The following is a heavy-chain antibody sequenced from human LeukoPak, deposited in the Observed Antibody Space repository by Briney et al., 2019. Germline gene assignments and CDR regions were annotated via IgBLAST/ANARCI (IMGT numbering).Heavy chain of an antibody. CDR2: ISYDGSNE. CDR1: GFTFSSYV. CDR3: ARVGGITLALAPSPFPDYNYYYMDV. D-gene: IGHD3-10*01. V-gene: IGHV3-30*04. J-gene: IGHJ6*03. Sequence: GGSLRLSCAASGFTFSSYVMHWVRQAPGKGLEWVAIISYDGSNEYYADSVKGRFTISRDNSKNTLYLQMNSLRAADTAVYYCARVGGITLALAPSPFPDYNYYYMDVWGKGTTVTVSS.